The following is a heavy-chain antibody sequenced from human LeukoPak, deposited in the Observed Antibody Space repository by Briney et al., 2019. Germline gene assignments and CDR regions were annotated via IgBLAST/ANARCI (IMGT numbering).Heavy chain of an antibody. V-gene: IGHV3-48*01. CDR3: AKDVDSGSYYYAFDI. CDR2: ISSSSSTI. CDR1: GFTFSSYS. Sequence: PGGSLRVSCAASGFTFSSYSMNWVRQAPGNGLEWVSYISSSSSTIYYADSVKGRFTISRDNAKNSLYLQMNSLRAEDTALYYCAKDVDSGSYYYAFDIWGQGTMVTVSS. D-gene: IGHD1-26*01. J-gene: IGHJ3*02.